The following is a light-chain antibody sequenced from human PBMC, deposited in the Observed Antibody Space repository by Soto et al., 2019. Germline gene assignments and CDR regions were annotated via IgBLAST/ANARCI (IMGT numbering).Light chain of an antibody. V-gene: IGKV3-11*01. J-gene: IGKJ4*01. CDR2: DAS. CDR1: QSVSSY. Sequence: EIVLTQSPATLALSPGERATLSCRASQSVSSYLGWYQQKPGQAPRLLIYDASNSATGIPARFSGSGSGTDFTLTISSRGPEDFAVYCGQQRSAWPLTFGGGTKMEIK. CDR3: QQRSAWPLT.